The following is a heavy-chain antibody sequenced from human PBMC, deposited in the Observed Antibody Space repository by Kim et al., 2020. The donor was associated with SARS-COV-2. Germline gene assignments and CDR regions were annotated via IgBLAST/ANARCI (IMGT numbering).Heavy chain of an antibody. Sequence: SETLSLTCAVYGGSFSGYYWSWIRQPPGKGLEWIGEINHSGSTNYNPSLKSRVTISVDTSKNQFSLKLSSVTAADTAVYYCARAGYSSSWYGFRGWFDPGGQGTLVTVSS. CDR2: INHSGST. CDR1: GGSFSGYY. CDR3: ARAGYSSSWYGFRGWFDP. D-gene: IGHD6-13*01. V-gene: IGHV4-34*01. J-gene: IGHJ5*02.